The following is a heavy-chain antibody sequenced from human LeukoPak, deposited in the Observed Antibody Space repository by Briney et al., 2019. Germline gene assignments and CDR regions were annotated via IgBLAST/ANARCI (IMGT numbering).Heavy chain of an antibody. J-gene: IGHJ4*02. CDR1: GFTFGTYW. CDR2: IKQDGSEK. Sequence: PGGSLRLSCAASGFTFGTYWMSWVRQAPGKGLEWVANIKQDGSEKYYVDSVKGRSTISRDNAKNSLFLQMNSLRGEDTAVYYCARGSGHTIDYWGQGTLVTVSS. V-gene: IGHV3-7*04. D-gene: IGHD6-19*01. CDR3: ARGSGHTIDY.